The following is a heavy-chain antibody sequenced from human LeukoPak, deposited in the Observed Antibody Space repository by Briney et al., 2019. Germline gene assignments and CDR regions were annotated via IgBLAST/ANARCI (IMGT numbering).Heavy chain of an antibody. Sequence: ASVKVSCKASGYTFTSYGISWVRQAPGQGLEWMGWISAYNGNTNYAQKLQGRVTMTTDTSTSTAYMELRSLRSDDTAVYYCARVRTLRGSYYYMDVWGKGTTVTVSS. CDR3: ARVRTLRGSYYYMDV. J-gene: IGHJ6*03. V-gene: IGHV1-18*01. CDR2: ISAYNGNT. D-gene: IGHD4-17*01. CDR1: GYTFTSYG.